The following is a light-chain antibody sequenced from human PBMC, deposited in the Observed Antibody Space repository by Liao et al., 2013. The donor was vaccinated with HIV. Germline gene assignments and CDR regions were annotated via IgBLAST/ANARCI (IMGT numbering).Light chain of an antibody. CDR3: QVWDRGSAHPTV. CDR1: NIGDKS. Sequence: SNVLTQPPSVSVAPGQTARITCGGDNIGDKSVHWYQQRPGQAPVLLIYYDNDRPSGTPERFSGSTSGNTATLTISRVEAGDEADYYCQVWDRGSAHPTVFGPGTKVTVL. V-gene: IGLV3-21*04. J-gene: IGLJ1*01. CDR2: YDN.